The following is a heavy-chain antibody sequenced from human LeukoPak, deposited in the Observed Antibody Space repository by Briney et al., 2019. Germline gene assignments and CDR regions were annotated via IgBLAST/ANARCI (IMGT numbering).Heavy chain of an antibody. CDR2: IYTSGST. V-gene: IGHV4-4*07. CDR1: GGSISSYY. CDR3: ARQGRICMIVVLIEDAFDI. Sequence: PSETLSLTCTVSGGSISSYYWSWIRQPAGKGLEWIGRIYTSGSTNYNPSLKSRVTMSVDTSKNQFSLKLSSVTAADTAVYYCARQGRICMIVVLIEDAFDIWGQGTMVTVSS. J-gene: IGHJ3*02. D-gene: IGHD3-22*01.